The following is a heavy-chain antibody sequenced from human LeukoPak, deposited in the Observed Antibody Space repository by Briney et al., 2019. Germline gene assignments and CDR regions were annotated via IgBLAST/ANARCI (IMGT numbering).Heavy chain of an antibody. CDR3: TRGAYCSSTSCLGGRPGYYYYMYV. Sequence: GASVKVSCKASAYSFTGYYLHWVRQAPGQGLEWMGWINPNSGGTNYAQKFQGRVTMTRDTSISTAYMELRRLRSDDTALYYSTRGAYCSSTSCLGGRPGYYYYMYVWGKGTTVTISS. CDR1: AYSFTGYY. V-gene: IGHV1-2*02. J-gene: IGHJ6*03. D-gene: IGHD2-2*01. CDR2: INPNSGGT.